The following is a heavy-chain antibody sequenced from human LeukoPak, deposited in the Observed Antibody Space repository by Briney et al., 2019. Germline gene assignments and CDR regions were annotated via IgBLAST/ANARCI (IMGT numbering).Heavy chain of an antibody. CDR2: IYYSGST. V-gene: IGHV4-59*11. D-gene: IGHD5-24*01. CDR1: GGSISSHY. CDR3: ARDGYNGYYYYMDV. J-gene: IGHJ6*03. Sequence: SETLSLTCTVSGGSISSHYGSWIRQPPGKGLEWIGYIYYSGSTNYNPSLKSRVTISVDTSKNQFSLKLSSVTAADTAVYYCARDGYNGYYYYMDVWGKGTTVTVSS.